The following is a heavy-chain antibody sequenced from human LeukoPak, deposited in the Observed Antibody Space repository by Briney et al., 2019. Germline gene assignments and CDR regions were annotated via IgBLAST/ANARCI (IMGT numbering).Heavy chain of an antibody. Sequence: GASVKVSCKASGGTFTGYYMHWVRQAPGQGLEWMGWINPNSGGTNYAQKFQGRVTMTRDTSISTAYMELSRLRSDDTAVYYCARAIKATRKFDPWGQGTLVTVSS. CDR3: ARAIKATRKFDP. CDR2: INPNSGGT. CDR1: GGTFTGYY. J-gene: IGHJ5*02. D-gene: IGHD1-26*01. V-gene: IGHV1-2*02.